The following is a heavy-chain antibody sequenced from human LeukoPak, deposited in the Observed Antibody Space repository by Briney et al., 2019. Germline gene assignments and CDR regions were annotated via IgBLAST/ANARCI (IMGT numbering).Heavy chain of an antibody. Sequence: SQTLSLTCTVSGGSISSGDYYWSWIRQPPGKGLEWIGYIYYSGSTYYNPSLKSRVTISVDTSKNQFSLKLSSVTAADTAVYYCASSAAGTHYFDYWGQGTLVTVSS. CDR3: ASSAAGTHYFDY. J-gene: IGHJ4*02. CDR2: IYYSGST. CDR1: GGSISSGDYY. V-gene: IGHV4-30-4*01. D-gene: IGHD6-13*01.